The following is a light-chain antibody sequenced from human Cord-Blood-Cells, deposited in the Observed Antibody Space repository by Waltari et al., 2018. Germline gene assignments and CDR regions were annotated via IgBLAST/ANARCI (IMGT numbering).Light chain of an antibody. CDR1: QSVSSSY. CDR2: GAS. CDR3: QQYGSSPWT. Sequence: EIVLTQSPGTLSLSPGERATLSCRASQSVSSSYLAWYQQKPGQAPRLLIYGASSRATGIPDRVSGSGSWTDFTLTISQLEPEDFAVYYCQQYGSSPWTFGQGTKVEIK. J-gene: IGKJ1*01. V-gene: IGKV3-20*01.